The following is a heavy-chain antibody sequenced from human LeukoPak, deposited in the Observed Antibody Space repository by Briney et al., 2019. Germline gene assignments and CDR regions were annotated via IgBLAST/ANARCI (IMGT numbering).Heavy chain of an antibody. Sequence: SETLSLTCAVYGGSFSGYYWSWIRQPPGKGLEWIGEINHSGSTNYNPSLKSRVTISVDTSKNQFSLKLSSVTAADTAVYYCARGQSHYDFWSGYYHWGQGTLVTVSS. V-gene: IGHV4-34*01. D-gene: IGHD3-3*01. CDR2: INHSGST. CDR1: GGSFSGYY. J-gene: IGHJ5*02. CDR3: ARGQSHYDFWSGYYH.